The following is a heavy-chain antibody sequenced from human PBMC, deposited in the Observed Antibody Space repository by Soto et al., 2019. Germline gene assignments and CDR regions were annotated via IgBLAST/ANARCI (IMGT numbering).Heavy chain of an antibody. J-gene: IGHJ5*02. CDR2: ITSSSSSI. Sequence: EVQLVESGGGLDKPGGSLRLSCAASGFTFSAYNMNWVRQPPGKGLEWVSSITSSSSSIYYADSLKGRFTISRDNAKKSLYLQMSSLRVEYTAGYYCASHYVENGWFDPWGQGTLVTVSS. CDR3: ASHYVENGWFDP. D-gene: IGHD4-17*01. V-gene: IGHV3-21*01. CDR1: GFTFSAYN.